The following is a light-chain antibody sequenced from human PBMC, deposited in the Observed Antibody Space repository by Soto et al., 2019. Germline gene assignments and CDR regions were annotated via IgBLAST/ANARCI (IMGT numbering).Light chain of an antibody. CDR1: SGHSSYA. J-gene: IGLJ2*01. CDR3: QTWGTGFQF. Sequence: QPVLTQSPSASASLGASVKITCTLSSGHSSYAIAWHQKQPGKGPRYLMDLNNDGSHTKGDGIPDRFSGSSSGADRYLIISSLQSEDEADYYCQTWGTGFQFFGGGTQLTVL. V-gene: IGLV4-69*01. CDR2: LNNDGSH.